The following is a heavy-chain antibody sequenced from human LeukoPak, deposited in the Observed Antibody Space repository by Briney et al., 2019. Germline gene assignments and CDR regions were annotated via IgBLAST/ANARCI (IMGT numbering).Heavy chain of an antibody. CDR1: GFTFSNYG. CDR2: IRYDGTNK. J-gene: IGHJ5*02. V-gene: IGHV3-30*02. Sequence: GGALRLSCAASGFTFSNYGMQWGRQAPGKGVEWVAFIRYDGTNKYYADSVKGRFTISRDNAKDPLFLQMNSLTVEDTAMYYCVRSFHPGGWFDPWGQGTLVTVSS. CDR3: VRSFHPGGWFDP. D-gene: IGHD3-10*01.